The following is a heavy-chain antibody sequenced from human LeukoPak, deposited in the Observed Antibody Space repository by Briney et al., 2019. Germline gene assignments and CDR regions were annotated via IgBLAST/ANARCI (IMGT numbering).Heavy chain of an antibody. CDR1: GGTFSSYA. V-gene: IGHV1-69*06. CDR3: ARRLSMVRGVIITDWFDP. Sequence: GASVKVSCKASGGTFSSYAISWVRQAPGQGLEWMGGIIPIFGTANYAQKFQGRVTITADKSTSTAYMELSSLRSEDTAVYYCARRLSMVRGVIITDWFDPWGQGTLVTVSS. J-gene: IGHJ5*02. CDR2: IIPIFGTA. D-gene: IGHD3-10*01.